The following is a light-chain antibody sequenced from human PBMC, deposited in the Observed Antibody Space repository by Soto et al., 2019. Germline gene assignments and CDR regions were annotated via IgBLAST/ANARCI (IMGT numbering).Light chain of an antibody. V-gene: IGKV1-8*01. CDR2: AAS. J-gene: IGKJ4*01. CDR1: QGISSY. CDR3: QQYYSYPLT. Sequence: QLTQSQSSLSAAVGDRVTITCRASQGISSYLAWYQQKPGKAPKLLIYAASTLQSGVPSRFSGSGSGTDFTLTISCLQSEDFATYYCQQYYSYPLTFGGGTKVDI.